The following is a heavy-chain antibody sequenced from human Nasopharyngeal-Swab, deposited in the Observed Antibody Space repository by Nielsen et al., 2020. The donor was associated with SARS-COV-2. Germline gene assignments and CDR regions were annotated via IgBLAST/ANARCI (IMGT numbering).Heavy chain of an antibody. CDR1: GRSISSSSSY. CDR3: ARYYYDSSGYLPPYYYYGMDV. Sequence: SETLSLTCTVSGRSISSSSSYWGWIRQPPGKGLEWAGSIYYSGSTYYTPSLNSRVTISVDTSKSQFSLKLRSVTAADTAVYYCARYYYDSSGYLPPYYYYGMDVWGQGTTVTVSS. V-gene: IGHV4-39*01. J-gene: IGHJ6*02. D-gene: IGHD3-22*01. CDR2: IYYSGST.